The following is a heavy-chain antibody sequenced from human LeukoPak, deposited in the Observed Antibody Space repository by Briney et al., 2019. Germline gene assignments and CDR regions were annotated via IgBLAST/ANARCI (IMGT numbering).Heavy chain of an antibody. CDR1: GFTFSGYG. Sequence: GGSLRLSCAASGFTFSGYGMHWVRQAPGKGLEWVAVISSDGTNKQYAASVKGRFTISRDNSKNTLYLEMNSLRAEDTAVYYCAKRVGKSGPFGYWGQGTLVTVSS. CDR2: ISSDGTNK. V-gene: IGHV3-30*18. D-gene: IGHD5-12*01. J-gene: IGHJ4*02. CDR3: AKRVGKSGPFGY.